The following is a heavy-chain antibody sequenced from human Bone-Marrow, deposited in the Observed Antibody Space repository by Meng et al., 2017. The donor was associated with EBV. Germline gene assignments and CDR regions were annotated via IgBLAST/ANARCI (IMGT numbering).Heavy chain of an antibody. CDR3: ARDADYGSGSYGVLIDY. Sequence: VQLLEAGAEVKMPGGSVKGSCKASGYTFTSNGISWVRQAPGQGFEWMGWISAYNAHTNYAQKPQGRVTMTTDTSTRTTYMELRSLRSDDTAVYYCARDADYGSGSYGVLIDYWGQGTLVTVSS. V-gene: IGHV1-18*04. D-gene: IGHD3-10*01. J-gene: IGHJ4*02. CDR2: ISAYNAHT. CDR1: GYTFTSNG.